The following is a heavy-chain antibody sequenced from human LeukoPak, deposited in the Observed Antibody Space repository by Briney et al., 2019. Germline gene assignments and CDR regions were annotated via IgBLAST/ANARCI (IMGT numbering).Heavy chain of an antibody. D-gene: IGHD6-13*01. V-gene: IGHV1-18*01. Sequence: ASAKVSCKASGYTFTTSGTSWVRQAPGQGLEWMGWISGYNGNTDYAQKFQGRVTMTTDISTSTAYMGLRSLRSDDTAVYYCARDVAAAGVDPWGQGTLVIVSS. CDR1: GYTFTTSG. J-gene: IGHJ5*02. CDR2: ISGYNGNT. CDR3: ARDVAAAGVDP.